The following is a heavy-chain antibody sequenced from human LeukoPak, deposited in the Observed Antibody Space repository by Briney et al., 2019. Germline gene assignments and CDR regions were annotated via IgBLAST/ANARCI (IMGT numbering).Heavy chain of an antibody. CDR2: ISYDGSNK. D-gene: IGHD6-19*01. CDR3: ARVRWVAGQIYYYYYGMDV. Sequence: PGGSLRLSCAASGFTFSSYAMHWVRQAPGKGLEWVAVISYDGSNKYYADSVEGRFTISRDNSKNTLYLQMNSLRAEDTAVYYCARVRWVAGQIYYYYYGMDVWGQGTTVTVSS. V-gene: IGHV3-30-3*01. J-gene: IGHJ6*02. CDR1: GFTFSSYA.